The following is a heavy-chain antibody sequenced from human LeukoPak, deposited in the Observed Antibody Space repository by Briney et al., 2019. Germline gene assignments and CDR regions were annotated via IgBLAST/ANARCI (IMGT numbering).Heavy chain of an antibody. CDR1: GYSISSGYY. CDR3: AIESRITMVRGVISWFDP. V-gene: IGHV4-38-2*01. D-gene: IGHD3-10*01. CDR2: IYHSGST. Sequence: SETLSLTCAVSGYSISSGYYWGWIRQPPGKGLEWIGSIYHSGSTSYNPSLKSRVTISVDTSKNQFSLKLSSVTAADTAVYYCAIESRITMVRGVISWFDPWGQGTLVTVSS. J-gene: IGHJ5*02.